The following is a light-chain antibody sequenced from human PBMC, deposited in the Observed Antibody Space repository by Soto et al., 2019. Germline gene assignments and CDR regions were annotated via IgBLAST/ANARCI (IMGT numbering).Light chain of an antibody. V-gene: IGLV1-44*01. CDR3: ATWDDSLNGLV. CDR1: SSNIGTNT. CDR2: SND. Sequence: QSVLTQPPSASGTPGQRVSISCSGGSSNIGTNTVNWYQHLPGTAPKLLIFSNDERPSGVPDRFSGSKSGTSASLAISGLQSDDEADYYCATWDDSLNGLVFGGGTKVTVL. J-gene: IGLJ2*01.